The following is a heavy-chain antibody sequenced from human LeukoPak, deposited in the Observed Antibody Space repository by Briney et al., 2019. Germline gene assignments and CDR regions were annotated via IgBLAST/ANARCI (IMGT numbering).Heavy chain of an antibody. Sequence: ASVKVSCKASGYSSTYVFTTYPIHWVRQAPGQGLEWLGMINLRGDATMYAQKFQGRVTLTSDSSTTTVYMELSSLKSDDTGLYYCARKWSSRDWFDPWGQGTLVTVSS. D-gene: IGHD2-8*01. V-gene: IGHV1-46*01. J-gene: IGHJ5*02. CDR3: ARKWSSRDWFDP. CDR2: INLRGDAT. CDR1: GYSSTYVFTTYP.